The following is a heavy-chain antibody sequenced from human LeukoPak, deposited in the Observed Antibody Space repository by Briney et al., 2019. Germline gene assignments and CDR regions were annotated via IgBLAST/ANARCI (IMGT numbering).Heavy chain of an antibody. V-gene: IGHV4-34*01. D-gene: IGHD6-19*01. CDR1: GGSFSGYY. CDR2: INHSGST. Sequence: KPSETLSLTCAVYGGSFSGYYWSWIRQPPGKGLEWIGEINHSGSTNYNPSLKSRVTISVDTSKNQFSLKLSSVTAADTAVYYCARVAQWPPIRVDYWGQGTLVTVSS. J-gene: IGHJ4*02. CDR3: ARVAQWPPIRVDY.